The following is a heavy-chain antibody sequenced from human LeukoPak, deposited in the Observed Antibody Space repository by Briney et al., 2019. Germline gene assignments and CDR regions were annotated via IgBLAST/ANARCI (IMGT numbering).Heavy chain of an antibody. J-gene: IGHJ4*02. V-gene: IGHV4-59*01. Sequence: SQTLSLTCTVSGGSISSYYWSWIRQPPGKGLEWIGYIYYSGSTNYNPSLKSRVTISVDTSKNQFSLKLSSVTAADTAVYYCARGPRNYYDSSGYYYLFDYWSQGTLVTVSS. CDR3: ARGPRNYYDSSGYYYLFDY. D-gene: IGHD3-22*01. CDR1: GGSISSYY. CDR2: IYYSGST.